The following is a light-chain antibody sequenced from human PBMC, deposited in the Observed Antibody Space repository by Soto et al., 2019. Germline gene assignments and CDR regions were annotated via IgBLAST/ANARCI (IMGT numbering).Light chain of an antibody. V-gene: IGLV2-14*01. Sequence: QSALTQPASVSGSPGQSITISCTGTSSDVGAYNYVSWYQQYPGTAPKVMIYEVSSRPSGVSHRFSGSKSGNTASLTISGLQPEDEAYYYCSSFTSRSTFNYVFGTGTKLTVL. CDR1: SSDVGAYNY. CDR2: EVS. J-gene: IGLJ1*01. CDR3: SSFTSRSTFNYV.